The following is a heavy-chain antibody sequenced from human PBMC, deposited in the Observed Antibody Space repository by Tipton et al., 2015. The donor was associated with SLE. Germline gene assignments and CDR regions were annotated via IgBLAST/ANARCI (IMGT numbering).Heavy chain of an antibody. V-gene: IGHV3-21*01. J-gene: IGHJ2*01. D-gene: IGHD6-13*01. CDR2: ISSSSSYI. CDR3: ARPMPHGSSRWGGYFDL. Sequence: SLRLSCAASGFTFSSYSMNWVRQAPGKGLERVSSISSSSSYIYYADSVKGRFTISRDNAKNSLYLQMNSLRAEDTAVYYCARPMPHGSSRWGGYFDLWGRGTLVTVSS. CDR1: GFTFSSYS.